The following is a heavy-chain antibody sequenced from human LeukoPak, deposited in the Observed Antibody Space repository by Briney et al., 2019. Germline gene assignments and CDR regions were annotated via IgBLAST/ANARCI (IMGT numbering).Heavy chain of an antibody. J-gene: IGHJ5*02. CDR1: GYTFTSNA. CDR3: ARGAAEGLDR. Sequence: ASVKVSFKASGYTFTSNAMHWVRQAPGQRPAWMGWINTGNGNTKYSQKFQGRVTISRDTSANTAYMEVSSLRSEDTAVYYCARGAAEGLDRWGQGTLVTVSS. CDR2: INTGNGNT. V-gene: IGHV1-3*04. D-gene: IGHD6-13*01.